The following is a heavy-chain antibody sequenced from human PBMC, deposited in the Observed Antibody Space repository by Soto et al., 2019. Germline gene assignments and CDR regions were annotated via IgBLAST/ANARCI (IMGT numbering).Heavy chain of an antibody. CDR2: ISGGGST. J-gene: IGHJ5*02. D-gene: IGHD3-3*01. CDR1: GFTVSRNY. CDR3: EREVYTISAVANVHLP. V-gene: IGHV3-66*01. Sequence: GGALRLSCAASGFTVSRNYMSWVRQAPGKGLDWVSLISGGGSTYYADSVKGRFTISRDTSKNTLSLQMNSLRVEDTAVYYCEREVYTISAVANVHLPWRQATLVTVS.